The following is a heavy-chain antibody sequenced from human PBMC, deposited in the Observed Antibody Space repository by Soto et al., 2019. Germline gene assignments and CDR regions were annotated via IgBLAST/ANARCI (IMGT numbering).Heavy chain of an antibody. J-gene: IGHJ5*02. CDR3: ARHDDCSGGPWSTGRWFDP. CDR1: GGSVTSYY. D-gene: IGHD2-15*01. CDR2: IYYRGTPT. Sequence: SETLSLTCTVSGGSVTSYYWSWIRQPPGKGLEWIGYIYYRGTPTNYNPSLKSRVTISIDTSKNQFSLKLSSVTAADTAVYYCARHDDCSGGPWSTGRWFDPWGQGTLVTVSS. V-gene: IGHV4-59*08.